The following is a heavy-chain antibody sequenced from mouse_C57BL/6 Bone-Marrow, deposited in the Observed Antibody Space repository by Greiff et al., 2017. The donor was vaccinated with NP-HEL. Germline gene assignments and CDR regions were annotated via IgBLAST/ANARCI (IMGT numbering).Heavy chain of an antibody. V-gene: IGHV5-17*01. CDR3: ARPLYYGNYGCAY. J-gene: IGHJ3*01. CDR1: GFTFSDYG. CDR2: ISSGSSTI. Sequence: EVMLVESGGGLVKPGGSLKLSCAASGFTFSDYGMHWVRQAPEKGLEWVAYISSGSSTIYYADTVKGRFTISRANAKNTLFLQMTSLRSEDTAMYYCARPLYYGNYGCAYWGQGTLVTVSA. D-gene: IGHD2-1*01.